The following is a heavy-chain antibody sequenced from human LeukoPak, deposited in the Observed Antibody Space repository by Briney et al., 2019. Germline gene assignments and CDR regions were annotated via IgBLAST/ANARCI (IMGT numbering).Heavy chain of an antibody. CDR1: GYSFTSYW. CDR3: ARFQRYHDILTGYFVF. J-gene: IGHJ4*02. D-gene: IGHD3-9*01. Sequence: GESLNISCKASGYSFTSYWIVWLRQIPGTGLEWMGIIYTDNSDIRYSPSFRGRVTISADKSVNTAYLQWSSLKASDTAMYYCARFQRYHDILTGYFVFWGQGTLVTVSS. V-gene: IGHV5-51*01. CDR2: IYTDNSDI.